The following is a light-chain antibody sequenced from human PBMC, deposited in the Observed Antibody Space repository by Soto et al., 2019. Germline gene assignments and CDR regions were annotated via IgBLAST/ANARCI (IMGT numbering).Light chain of an antibody. Sequence: QSVLTQPPSVSAAPGQKVTISCSGSSSNIGNNYASWYQHLPGTAPKLLIYHNNKRPSGIPDRFSDSKSGTSATLVITGLQTGDEADYYCGTWDSSLNAVVFGGGNKLTVL. V-gene: IGLV1-51*01. CDR2: HNN. J-gene: IGLJ2*01. CDR1: SSNIGNNY. CDR3: GTWDSSLNAVV.